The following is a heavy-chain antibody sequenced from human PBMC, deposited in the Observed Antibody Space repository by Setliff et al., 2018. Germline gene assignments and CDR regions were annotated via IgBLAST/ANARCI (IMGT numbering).Heavy chain of an antibody. CDR3: ARGRNIAARLLDS. V-gene: IGHV4-34*01. CDR2: INHRGST. Sequence: SETLPLTCAAYGGTFSDYYWTWIRQPPGKGLEWVGEINHRGSTTYNPSLKSRVTISVDTSKDQFSLKVISMTAADTAVYYCARGRNIAARLLDSWGQGTLVTVSS. CDR1: GGTFSDYY. D-gene: IGHD6-6*01. J-gene: IGHJ4*02.